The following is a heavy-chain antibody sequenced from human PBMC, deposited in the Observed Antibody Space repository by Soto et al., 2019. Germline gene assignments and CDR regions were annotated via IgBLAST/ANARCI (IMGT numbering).Heavy chain of an antibody. D-gene: IGHD1-7*01. CDR2: ITINGNT. CDR1: GAYISDFS. V-gene: IGHV4-4*07. J-gene: IGHJ1*01. CDR3: ARETGENWTYEAH. Sequence: PSETLSLTGRVSGAYISDFSWSWSRQPAGKGLEWIGRITINGNTQKNPSFKSRVTMSIDTSRNHFSLNLQSATAADTALYYCARETGENWTYEAHWGPGTLVTVSS.